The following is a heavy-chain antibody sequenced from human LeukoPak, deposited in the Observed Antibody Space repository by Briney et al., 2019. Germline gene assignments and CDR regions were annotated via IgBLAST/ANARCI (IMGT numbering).Heavy chain of an antibody. V-gene: IGHV3-23*01. CDR3: ASRRGSGWPFDY. Sequence: PGGSLRLSCAASGFTFSNYAMTWVRQAPGKGLEWVSTISGSGISTYYADSVKGRFTTSRDISKNTLYLQMNTLRAEDTAVYYCASRRGSGWPFDYWGQGTLVTVSS. J-gene: IGHJ4*02. CDR1: GFTFSNYA. CDR2: ISGSGIST. D-gene: IGHD6-19*01.